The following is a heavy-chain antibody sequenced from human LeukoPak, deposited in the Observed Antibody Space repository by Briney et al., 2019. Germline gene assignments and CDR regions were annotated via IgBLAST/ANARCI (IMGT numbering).Heavy chain of an antibody. V-gene: IGHV3-21*01. CDR2: ISSSSSYI. CDR1: GFTFSSYS. J-gene: IGHJ4*02. CDR3: ARGPRIAASRGCFDY. D-gene: IGHD6-13*01. Sequence: PGGSLRLSCAASGFTFSSYSMNWVRQAPGKGLEWVSSISSSSSYIYYADSVKGRFTISRDNAKNSLYLQMNSLRAEDTAVYYCARGPRIAASRGCFDYWSQGTLVTVSS.